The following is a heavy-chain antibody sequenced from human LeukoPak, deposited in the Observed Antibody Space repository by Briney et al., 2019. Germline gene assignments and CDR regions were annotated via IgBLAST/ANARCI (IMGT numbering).Heavy chain of an antibody. CDR1: GFTFSDYE. J-gene: IGHJ4*02. D-gene: IGHD6-6*01. Sequence: GGSLRLSCAASGFTFSDYEMNWVRQAPGKGLEWLSYISTSGSNIKYVDSVKGRFTISRDNAEKSLYLQMNSLRAEDTAVYYCATSSWSDWGQGTLATVSS. CDR2: ISTSGSNI. CDR3: ATSSWSD. V-gene: IGHV3-48*03.